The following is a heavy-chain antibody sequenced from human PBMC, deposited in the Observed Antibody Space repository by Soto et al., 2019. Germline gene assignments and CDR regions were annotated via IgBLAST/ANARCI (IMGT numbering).Heavy chain of an antibody. V-gene: IGHV1-2*02. CDR2: INPNSGGT. Sequence: ASVKVSCKASGYTLTGYYMHWVRQAPGQGLEWMGWINPNSGGTNYAQKFQGRVTMTRDTSISTAYMELSRLRPDDTVVYYCASLGAAARDFDYWGQGTLVTVSS. D-gene: IGHD6-6*01. CDR1: GYTLTGYY. J-gene: IGHJ4*02. CDR3: ASLGAAARDFDY.